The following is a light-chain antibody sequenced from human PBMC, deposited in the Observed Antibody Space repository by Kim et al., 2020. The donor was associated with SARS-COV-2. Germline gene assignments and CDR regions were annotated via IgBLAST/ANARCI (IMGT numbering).Light chain of an antibody. CDR2: DSS. CDR3: QHYDERPPKRA. Sequence: DIQMTQSPSSLSASVGDRVTITCQASRDINNYLNWYQQKPGKAPKLLIYDSSSLEIGVPSRFSGSGSGTHFTFTINDLQPEDFATYFCQHYDERPPKRAFGPGTKVDIK. V-gene: IGKV1-33*01. CDR1: RDINNY. J-gene: IGKJ3*01.